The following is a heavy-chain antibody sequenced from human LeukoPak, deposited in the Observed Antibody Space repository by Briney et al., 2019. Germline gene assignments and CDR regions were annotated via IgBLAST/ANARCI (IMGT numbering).Heavy chain of an antibody. CDR2: ISGSGGST. Sequence: GGSLRLSXAASGFTFRTYSMNWVRQAPGKGLEWVSAISGSGGSTYYADSVKGRFTISRDNSKNTLYLQMNSLRAEDTAAYYCARSTVATNFDYWGQGTLVTVSS. CDR3: ARSTVATNFDY. D-gene: IGHD5-12*01. V-gene: IGHV3-23*01. J-gene: IGHJ4*02. CDR1: GFTFRTYS.